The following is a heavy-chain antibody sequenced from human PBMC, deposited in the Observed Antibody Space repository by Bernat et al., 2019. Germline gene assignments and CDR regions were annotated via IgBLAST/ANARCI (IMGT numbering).Heavy chain of an antibody. CDR2: IWYDGSNK. Sequence: QVQLVESGGGVVQPGRSLRLSCAASGFTFSSYGMHWVRQAPGKGLEWVAVIWYDGSNKYYADSVKGRLTISRDNSKNTLYLQMNSLRAEDTAVYYCALDSSSSDYFDYWGQGTLVTVSS. D-gene: IGHD6-6*01. CDR1: GFTFSSYG. J-gene: IGHJ4*02. CDR3: ALDSSSSDYFDY. V-gene: IGHV3-33*01.